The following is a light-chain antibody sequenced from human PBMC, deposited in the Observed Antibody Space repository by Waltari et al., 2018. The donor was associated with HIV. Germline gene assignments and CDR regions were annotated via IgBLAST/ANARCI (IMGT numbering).Light chain of an antibody. CDR1: RSALGFSTL. V-gene: IGLV2-14*01. CDR2: GAD. Sequence: QSALTQPASVSGSPGQSLTISCTGSRSALGFSTLFSCYRQHPGKAPQLVIYGADTRPSGVPDRFSGSKSGNTASLTISTLQAEDEADYYCSSYINTDTLLFGGGTKLTVL. J-gene: IGLJ3*02. CDR3: SSYINTDTLL.